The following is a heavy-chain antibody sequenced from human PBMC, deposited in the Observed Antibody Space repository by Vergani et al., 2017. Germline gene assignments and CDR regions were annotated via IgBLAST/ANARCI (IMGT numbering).Heavy chain of an antibody. Sequence: QVQLQESGPGLVKPSQTLSLTCTVSGGSISSYYWSWIRQPPGKGLEWIGYIYYSGSTNYNPSLTSRVTISVDTSKNKFSLKLSSVTAADTAVYYCARAVEMATVFDYWGQGILVTVSS. D-gene: IGHD5-24*01. J-gene: IGHJ4*02. CDR3: ARAVEMATVFDY. V-gene: IGHV4-59*01. CDR2: IYYSGST. CDR1: GGSISSYY.